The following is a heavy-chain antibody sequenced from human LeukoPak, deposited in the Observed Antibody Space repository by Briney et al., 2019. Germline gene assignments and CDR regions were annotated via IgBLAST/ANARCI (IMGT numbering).Heavy chain of an antibody. CDR3: ARGWLRYVTDY. Sequence: SETLSLTCAVYGGSFSTYHWTWIRQPPGKGLEWIGEINHSEGTNYNPSLKSRVTISVDTSKKQFSLNLSSVTAADTAVYYCARGWLRYVTDYWGQGTLVTVSS. J-gene: IGHJ4*02. CDR2: INHSEGT. CDR1: GGSFSTYH. V-gene: IGHV4-34*01. D-gene: IGHD3-9*01.